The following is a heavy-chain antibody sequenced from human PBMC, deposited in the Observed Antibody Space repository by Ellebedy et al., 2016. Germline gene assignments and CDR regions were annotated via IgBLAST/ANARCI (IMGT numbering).Heavy chain of an antibody. V-gene: IGHV1-18*04. J-gene: IGHJ4*02. Sequence: ASVKVSCXASGYTFTTFSITWVRQVPGQGLEWMGFVNTFSGNTKFAQKFQGRVSMTTDSSTHTAYMDLRSLGSDDTAVYYCSRDEIYCRTSTCSLRTFDLWGQGTLVTVAS. CDR1: GYTFTTFS. D-gene: IGHD2-2*01. CDR2: VNTFSGNT. CDR3: SRDEIYCRTSTCSLRTFDL.